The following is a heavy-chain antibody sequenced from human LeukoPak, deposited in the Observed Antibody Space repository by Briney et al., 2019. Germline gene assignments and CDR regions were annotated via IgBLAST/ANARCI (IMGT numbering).Heavy chain of an antibody. CDR3: ARAENESAAYCSGGSCYWVWFDP. Sequence: SETLSLTCTVSGGSISSYYWSWIRQPPGKGLEWIGYIYYSGSTNYTPSLQSRVTISVDTSKNQFSLKLSSVTAADTAVYYCARAENESAAYCSGGSCYWVWFDPWGQGTLVTVSS. D-gene: IGHD2-15*01. V-gene: IGHV4-59*08. CDR1: GGSISSYY. J-gene: IGHJ5*02. CDR2: IYYSGST.